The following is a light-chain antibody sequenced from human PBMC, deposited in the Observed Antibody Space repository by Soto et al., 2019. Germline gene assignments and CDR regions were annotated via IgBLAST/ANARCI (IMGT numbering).Light chain of an antibody. Sequence: AIQLTQSPSSLSASVGDRVTITCRASQGISSALAWYQHKPGKAPKFLIYDASSLESGVSSRFSGSGSGTDFTLTISSLQPEDFATYFCQQFNSFPLTFGGGTKVDIE. CDR3: QQFNSFPLT. V-gene: IGKV1-13*02. CDR1: QGISSA. CDR2: DAS. J-gene: IGKJ4*01.